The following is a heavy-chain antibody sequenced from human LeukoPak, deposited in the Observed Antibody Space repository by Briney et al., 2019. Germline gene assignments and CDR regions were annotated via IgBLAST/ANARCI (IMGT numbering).Heavy chain of an antibody. CDR1: GYTLTELS. CDR2: FDPEDGEA. J-gene: IGHJ4*02. V-gene: IGHV1-24*01. D-gene: IGHD2-2*01. Sequence: GASVKVSCEVSGYTLTELSMHWVRPAPGKGLEWMGGFDPEDGEAIYAQKFQGRVTMTEDTSTDTAYMELSSLRSEDTAVYYCATRLSSPDDYWGQGTLVTVSS. CDR3: ATRLSSPDDY.